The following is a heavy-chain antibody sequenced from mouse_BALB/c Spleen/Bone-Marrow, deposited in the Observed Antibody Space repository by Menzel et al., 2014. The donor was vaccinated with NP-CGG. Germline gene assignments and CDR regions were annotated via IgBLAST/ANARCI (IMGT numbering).Heavy chain of an antibody. Sequence: VKVVESGAELAKPGASVKMSCKASGYTFTDTWIHWIKQRPGQGLEWIGYINPSTGYAEYNRNFKDKATLTVDKSSSTAYMQLSSLTSEDSAVYYCARDYWGQGTTLTVSS. CDR2: INPSTGYA. CDR1: GYTFTDTW. CDR3: ARDY. V-gene: IGHV1-7*01. J-gene: IGHJ2*01.